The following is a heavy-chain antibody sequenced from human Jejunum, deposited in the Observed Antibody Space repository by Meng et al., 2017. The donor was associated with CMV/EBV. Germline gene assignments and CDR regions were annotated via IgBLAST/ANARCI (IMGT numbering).Heavy chain of an antibody. Sequence: WFAWVRQMPGKVLEWMGTIYPVDSDIRYSPSFQGQVTISADKSISTAYLQWSSLKASDTAMYYCARHHFYYFDSSGYLNLYNFDYWGQGTRVTVSS. J-gene: IGHJ4*02. CDR1: W. V-gene: IGHV5-51*01. CDR3: ARHHFYYFDSSGYLNLYNFDY. D-gene: IGHD3-22*01. CDR2: IYPVDSDI.